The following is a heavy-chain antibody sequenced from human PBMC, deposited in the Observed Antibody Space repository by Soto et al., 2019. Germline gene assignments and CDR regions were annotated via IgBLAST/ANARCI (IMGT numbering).Heavy chain of an antibody. V-gene: IGHV3-23*01. CDR2: ISGSGGSK. D-gene: IGHD3-3*01. Sequence: GGSLRLSCAASGFTFSSYAMSWVRQAPGKGLEWVSAISGSGGSKYYADSVKGRFTISRDNSKNTLYLQMNSLRAEDTAVYYCAEDLRGTPKARFWSGLEPYGMDVWGQGTTVTVSS. CDR1: GFTFSSYA. CDR3: AEDLRGTPKARFWSGLEPYGMDV. J-gene: IGHJ6*02.